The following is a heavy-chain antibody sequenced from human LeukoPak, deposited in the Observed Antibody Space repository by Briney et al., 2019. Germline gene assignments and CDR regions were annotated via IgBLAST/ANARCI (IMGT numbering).Heavy chain of an antibody. Sequence: SETLSLTCTVSGGSISSGYYWGWIRQPPGKGLEWIGSIYHSGSTYYNPSLKSRVTISVDTSKNQFSLKLSSVTAADTAVYYCARGGYYYGSGSTPFDYWGQGTLVTVSS. CDR1: GGSISSGYY. J-gene: IGHJ4*02. V-gene: IGHV4-38-2*02. D-gene: IGHD3-10*01. CDR2: IYHSGST. CDR3: ARGGYYYGSGSTPFDY.